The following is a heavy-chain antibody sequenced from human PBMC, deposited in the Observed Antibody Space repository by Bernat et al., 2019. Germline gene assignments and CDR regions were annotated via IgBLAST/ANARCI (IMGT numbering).Heavy chain of an antibody. CDR3: ARVRYCSSTSCDDAFDI. J-gene: IGHJ3*02. Sequence: EVQLVESGGGLIQPGGSLRLSCAASGFTVSSNYMSWVRQAPGKGLGWVSVIYSGGSTYYADSVKGRFTISRDNSKNTLYLQMNSLRAEDTAVYYCARVRYCSSTSCDDAFDIWGQGTMVTVSS. V-gene: IGHV3-53*01. CDR1: GFTVSSNY. CDR2: IYSGGST. D-gene: IGHD2-2*01.